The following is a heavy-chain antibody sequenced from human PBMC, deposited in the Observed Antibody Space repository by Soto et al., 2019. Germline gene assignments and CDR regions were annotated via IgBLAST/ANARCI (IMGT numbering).Heavy chain of an antibody. V-gene: IGHV1-18*01. J-gene: IGHJ5*02. CDR3: ARHHGPTTSENWFDP. CDR1: GYTFFTYD. Sequence: QVHLVQSGVEVKTPGASVKVSCQASGYTFFTYDISWVRQAPGQGLEWMGWISTYSGDTKYAQNFQGRVTMTTAPSTTTAYVELGGMRSDDTAVYYCARHHGPTTSENWFDPWGQGTLVTVSS. D-gene: IGHD5-12*01. CDR2: ISTYSGDT.